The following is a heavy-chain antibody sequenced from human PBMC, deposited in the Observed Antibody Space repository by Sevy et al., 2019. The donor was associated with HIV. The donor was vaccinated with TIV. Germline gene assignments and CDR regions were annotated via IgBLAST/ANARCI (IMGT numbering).Heavy chain of an antibody. J-gene: IGHJ5*02. CDR3: ARAPPVVVVPGAPSWFDP. D-gene: IGHD2-2*01. Sequence: GSLRLSCAVYGGSFSGYYWNWIRQSPGKGLEWSGEINHSGSTHYNPSLKSRVTISVDTSKNQFSLRLNSVTAADTAVYYCARAPPVVVVPGAPSWFDPWGQGTLVTVSS. CDR1: GGSFSGYY. CDR2: INHSGST. V-gene: IGHV4-34*01.